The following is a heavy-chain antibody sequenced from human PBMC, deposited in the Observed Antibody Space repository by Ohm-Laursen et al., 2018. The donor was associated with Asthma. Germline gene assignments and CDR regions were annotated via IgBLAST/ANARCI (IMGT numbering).Heavy chain of an antibody. CDR1: GFTFDDDA. J-gene: IGHJ4*02. CDR2: ISWNSGSI. V-gene: IGHV3-9*01. CDR3: AKDNSSSWYSPLTNFDY. Sequence: SLRLSCAASGFTFDDDAMHWVRQAPGKGLEWVSGISWNSGSIGYADSVKGRFTTSRDNAKNSLYLQMNSLRAEDTALYYCAKDNSSSWYSPLTNFDYWGQGTLVTVSS. D-gene: IGHD6-13*01.